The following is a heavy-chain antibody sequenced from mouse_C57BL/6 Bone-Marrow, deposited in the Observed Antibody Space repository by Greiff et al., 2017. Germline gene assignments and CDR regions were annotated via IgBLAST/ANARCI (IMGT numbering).Heavy chain of an antibody. Sequence: QVQLKQSGSELRSPGSSVKLSCKDFDSEVFPIAYMSWVRQKPGHGFEWIGGILPSIGRTIYGEKFEDKATLDADTLSNTAYLELNSLTSEDSAIYYCARRGFITTGSYAMDYWGQGTSVTVSS. D-gene: IGHD1-1*01. J-gene: IGHJ4*01. CDR2: ILPSIGRT. CDR1: DSEVFPIAY. V-gene: IGHV15-2*01. CDR3: ARRGFITTGSYAMDY.